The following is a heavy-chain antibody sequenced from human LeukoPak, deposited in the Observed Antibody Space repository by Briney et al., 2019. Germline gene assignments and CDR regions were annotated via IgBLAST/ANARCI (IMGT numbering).Heavy chain of an antibody. V-gene: IGHV1-2*02. CDR1: GYTFTGYY. CDR3: ARDKVAEFYCYGSGILYYFDY. D-gene: IGHD3-10*01. J-gene: IGHJ4*02. CDR2: INPNSGGT. Sequence: GASVKVSCKASGYTFTGYYMHWVRQAPGQGLEWMGWINPNSGGTNYAQKFQGRVTMTRDTSISTAYMELSRLRSDGTAVYYCARDKVAEFYCYGSGILYYFDYWGQGTLVTVSS.